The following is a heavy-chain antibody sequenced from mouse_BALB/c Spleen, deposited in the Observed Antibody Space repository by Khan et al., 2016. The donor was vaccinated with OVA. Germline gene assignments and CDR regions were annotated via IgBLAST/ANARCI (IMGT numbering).Heavy chain of an antibody. J-gene: IGHJ3*01. Sequence: QVQLQQSGAELVRPGVSVKISCKGSGYTFTDFTIHWVKQSHAKSLEWIGVISTYYGDATYNQKFKGKATMTVDKTSSTAYMELARLTSEDSANVYCTGGGGGNRFAYWGQGTLVTVSA. V-gene: IGHV1S137*01. CDR2: ISTYYGDA. CDR3: TGGGGGNRFAY. CDR1: GYTFTDFT.